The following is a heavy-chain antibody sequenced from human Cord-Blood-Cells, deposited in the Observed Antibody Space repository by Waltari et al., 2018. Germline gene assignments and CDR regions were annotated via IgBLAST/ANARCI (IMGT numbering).Heavy chain of an antibody. D-gene: IGHD2-21*02. CDR2: SNHSGST. V-gene: IGHV4-34*01. J-gene: IGHJ3*02. CDR3: ARGGGNSADAFDI. Sequence: QVQLQQWGAGLLKPSETLSLTCAVDGGSFSGYYWSWIRQPPGKGLEWIGESNHSGSTNYNPSLKSRVTISVDTSKNQFSLKLSSVTAADTAVYYCARGGGNSADAFDIWGQGTMVTVSS. CDR1: GGSFSGYY.